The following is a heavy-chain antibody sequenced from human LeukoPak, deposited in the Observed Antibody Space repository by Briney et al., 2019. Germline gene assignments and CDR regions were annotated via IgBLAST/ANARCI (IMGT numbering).Heavy chain of an antibody. D-gene: IGHD6-19*01. CDR3: VSRTSSGWYDF. Sequence: GGSLRLSCSASGFTFTSYSMHWVRQAPGKGLEYVSAINDNGGSTYYGDSVKGRFTISRDNSKNTLYLQMSSLRGDDTAIYYCVSRTSSGWYDFWGQGTMIIVSS. CDR1: GFTFTSYS. CDR2: INDNGGST. J-gene: IGHJ5*01. V-gene: IGHV3-64D*09.